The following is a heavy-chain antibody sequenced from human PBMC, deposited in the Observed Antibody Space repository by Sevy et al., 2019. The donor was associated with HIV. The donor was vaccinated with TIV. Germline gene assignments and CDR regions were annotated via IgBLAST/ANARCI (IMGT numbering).Heavy chain of an antibody. CDR1: GFTFTDYV. Sequence: GGSLRLSCTASGFTFTDYVMNWVRQAPGRGLEWVSSIGGSGGSTHYADSVKGRFTISRDNSKNTLYLQMNSLRVEDTAVYYCARGKSGYGYGLDYWGQGTLVTVSS. CDR3: ARGKSGYGYGLDY. CDR2: IGGSGGST. J-gene: IGHJ4*02. V-gene: IGHV3-23*01. D-gene: IGHD5-18*01.